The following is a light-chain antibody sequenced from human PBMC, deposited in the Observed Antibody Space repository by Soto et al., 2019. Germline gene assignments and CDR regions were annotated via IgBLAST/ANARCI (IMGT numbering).Light chain of an antibody. V-gene: IGKV3-11*01. J-gene: IGKJ1*01. Sequence: EIVLTQSPATLSLSPGERATLSCRASQSVSSYLAWYQQKPGQAPRLLIYDASSRATGIPARFSGSGSGTDITLTISSLGPEDFAVYYCQQRGNWPLTFGQGTKVDIK. CDR2: DAS. CDR3: QQRGNWPLT. CDR1: QSVSSY.